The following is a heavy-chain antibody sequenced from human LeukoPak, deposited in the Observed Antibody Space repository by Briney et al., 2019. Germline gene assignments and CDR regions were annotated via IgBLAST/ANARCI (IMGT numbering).Heavy chain of an antibody. V-gene: IGHV3-11*01. CDR2: ISSSGSTT. CDR3: AKASRYCSGGSCYSHWYFDL. D-gene: IGHD2-15*01. Sequence: GGSLRLSCAASGFTFGDYFMTWIRQAPGKGLEYISYISSSGSTTHYADSVKGRFTISRDNAKNSLYLQMNSLRAEDTALYYCAKASRYCSGGSCYSHWYFDLWGRGTLVTVFS. J-gene: IGHJ2*01. CDR1: GFTFGDYF.